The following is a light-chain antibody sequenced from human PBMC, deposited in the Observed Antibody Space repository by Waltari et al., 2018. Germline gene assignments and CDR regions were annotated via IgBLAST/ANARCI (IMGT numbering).Light chain of an antibody. CDR1: SSNVEGNA. J-gene: IGLJ3*02. V-gene: IGLV1-44*01. CDR2: TNV. Sequence: QSVLTQPPSASGTPGQRVTISCLGSSSNVEGNAVSWSQQLPGTAPKLLIYTNVHRPSGVPDRFSGSKSGTSASLAISGLQSEDEAVYYCAAWDDSLNVWLFGGGTKVTAL. CDR3: AAWDDSLNVWL.